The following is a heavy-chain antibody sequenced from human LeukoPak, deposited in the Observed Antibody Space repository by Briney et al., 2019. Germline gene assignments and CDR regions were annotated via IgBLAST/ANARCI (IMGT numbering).Heavy chain of an antibody. CDR3: ARDGRVPAAPPNAFDI. J-gene: IGHJ3*02. Sequence: GGSLRLSCAASGFTFDDYGMSWVRQAPGKGLEWVSGINWNGGSTGYADSVKGRFTISRDNAKNSLYLQMNSLRAEDTALYHCARDGRVPAAPPNAFDIWGQGTMVTVSS. V-gene: IGHV3-20*01. CDR2: INWNGGST. CDR1: GFTFDDYG. D-gene: IGHD2-2*01.